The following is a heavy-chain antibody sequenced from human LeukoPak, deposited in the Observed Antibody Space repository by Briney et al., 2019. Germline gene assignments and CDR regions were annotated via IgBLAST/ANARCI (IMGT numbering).Heavy chain of an antibody. CDR1: GFTFSSSA. V-gene: IGHV3-30-3*01. J-gene: IGHJ4*02. Sequence: GRSLRLSCAVSGFTFSSSARHWVRRAPDKGLEWVAVISYDGSNKYYADSVKGRFTISRDNSKNTLYLQMNSLRADDTDVYYCARDRDSSGWYEGFDYWGQGTLVTVAS. CDR3: ARDRDSSGWYEGFDY. CDR2: ISYDGSNK. D-gene: IGHD6-19*01.